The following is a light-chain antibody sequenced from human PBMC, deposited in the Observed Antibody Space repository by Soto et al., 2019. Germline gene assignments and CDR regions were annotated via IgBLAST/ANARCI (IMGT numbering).Light chain of an antibody. Sequence: EIVLTQSPGTLSLSPGERATLSCRASQSVSSSYLAWYQQKPGQAPRLLIYGASSRATGIPDRFSGSGSGTDFTRTISRLEPEAVAVYYCQRYGSIFTFGPGTKVDIK. CDR3: QRYGSIFT. V-gene: IGKV3-20*01. J-gene: IGKJ3*01. CDR2: GAS. CDR1: QSVSSSY.